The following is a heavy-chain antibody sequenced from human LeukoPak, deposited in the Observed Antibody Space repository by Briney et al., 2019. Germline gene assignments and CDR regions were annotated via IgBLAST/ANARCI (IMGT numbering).Heavy chain of an antibody. Sequence: TSETLYLTCTVSGGSISSYYWSWIRQPAGKGLEWIGRIYTSGSTNYNPSLKSRVTMSVDTSKNQSSLKLSSVTAADTAVYYCARDRSTTIFGLVITYFDYWGQGTLVTVSS. J-gene: IGHJ4*02. CDR1: GGSISSYY. V-gene: IGHV4-4*07. CDR3: ARDRSTTIFGLVITYFDY. CDR2: IYTSGST. D-gene: IGHD3-3*01.